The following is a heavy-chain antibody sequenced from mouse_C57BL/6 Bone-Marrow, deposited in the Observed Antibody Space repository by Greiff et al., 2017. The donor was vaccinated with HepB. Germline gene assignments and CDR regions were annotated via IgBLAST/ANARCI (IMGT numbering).Heavy chain of an antibody. D-gene: IGHD1-1*01. CDR3: ARRLDSIYYYGSSYVEDAMDY. Sequence: QVQLQQPGAELVMPGASVKLSCKASGYTFTSYWMHWVKQRPGQGLEWIGEIDPSDSYTNYNEKFKSKATLTVDKSSSTAYMQLSSLTSEDSAVYYCARRLDSIYYYGSSYVEDAMDYWGQGTSVTVSS. J-gene: IGHJ4*01. CDR2: IDPSDSYT. V-gene: IGHV1-69*01. CDR1: GYTFTSYW.